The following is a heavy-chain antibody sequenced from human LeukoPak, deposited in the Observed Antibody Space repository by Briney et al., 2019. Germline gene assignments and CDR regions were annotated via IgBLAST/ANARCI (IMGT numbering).Heavy chain of an antibody. CDR1: AYTFTVHY. D-gene: IGHD2/OR15-2a*01. Sequence: ASVEVSCKAPAYTFTVHYVHWARQAPGQGLEWMGWFHPSSGGAGYAQNFQGRVTMTRDTSLSTAYMPLTRLRSDDTAIYYCSIKRIHGNPFDYWGQGTLVTVSS. CDR2: FHPSSGGA. CDR3: SIKRIHGNPFDY. V-gene: IGHV1-2*02. J-gene: IGHJ4*02.